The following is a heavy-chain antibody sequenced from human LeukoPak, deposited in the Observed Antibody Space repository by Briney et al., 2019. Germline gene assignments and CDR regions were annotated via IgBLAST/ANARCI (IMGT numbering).Heavy chain of an antibody. CDR3: ARDHGSGWYSYLDD. CDR1: GYSISSGYY. V-gene: IGHV4-38-2*02. CDR2: IYHSGSP. J-gene: IGHJ4*02. Sequence: SETLSLTCTVSGYSISSGYYWDWIRQPPGKGLEWIGSIYHSGSPYYNSSLKSRVTISVDTSKNQFSLQLNSVTPEDTAVYYCARDHGSGWYSYLDDWGQGTLVTVSS. D-gene: IGHD6-19*01.